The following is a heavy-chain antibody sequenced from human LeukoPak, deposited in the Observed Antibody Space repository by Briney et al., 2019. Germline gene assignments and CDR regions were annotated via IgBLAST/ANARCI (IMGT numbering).Heavy chain of an antibody. D-gene: IGHD2-21*02. CDR3: ARTGYCGADCYSFDY. CDR1: GGSVTGDSYY. J-gene: IGHJ4*02. Sequence: PSETLSLTYTVSGGSVTGDSYYWSWIRQPPGKGLEWIGYISFRGSTNYNPSLKSRVTISVDASKTQFSLNLSSVTAADTAVYYRARTGYCGADCYSFDYWGQGTLVTVSS. CDR2: ISFRGST. V-gene: IGHV4-61*01.